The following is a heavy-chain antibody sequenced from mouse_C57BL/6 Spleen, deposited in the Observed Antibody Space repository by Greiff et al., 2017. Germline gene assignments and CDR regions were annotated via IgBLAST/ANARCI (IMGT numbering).Heavy chain of an antibody. CDR2: IDPSDSYT. V-gene: IGHV1-69*01. CDR1: GYTFTSYW. CDR3: ARGDDGYFDY. J-gene: IGHJ2*01. Sequence: QVHVKQPGAELVMPGASVKLSCKASGYTFTSYWMHWVKQRPGQGLEWIGEIDPSDSYTNYNQKFKGKSTLTVDKSSSTAYMQLSSLTSEDSAVYYCARGDDGYFDYWGQGTTLTVSS. D-gene: IGHD2-3*01.